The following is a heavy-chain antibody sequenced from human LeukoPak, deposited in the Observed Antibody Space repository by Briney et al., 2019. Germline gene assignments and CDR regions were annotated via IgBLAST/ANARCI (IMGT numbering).Heavy chain of an antibody. J-gene: IGHJ4*02. CDR3: ARGWGYMVRGVSFDY. Sequence: PSETLSLTCTVSGGSISSYYWSWIRQPAGKGLEWIGRIYTSGSTNYNPSLKSRVTMSVDTSKNQFSLKLSSVTAADTAVYYCARGWGYMVRGVSFDYWGQGTLVTVSS. CDR1: GGSISSYY. V-gene: IGHV4-4*07. D-gene: IGHD3-10*01. CDR2: IYTSGST.